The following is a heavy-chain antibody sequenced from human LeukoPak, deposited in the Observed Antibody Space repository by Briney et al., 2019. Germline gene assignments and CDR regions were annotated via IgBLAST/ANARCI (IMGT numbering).Heavy chain of an antibody. V-gene: IGHV3-21*01. CDR1: GFTFRSDS. CDR3: ARGIEYSSSFDY. D-gene: IGHD6-6*01. CDR2: ISSSSSYI. Sequence: GGSLRLSCAASGFTFRSDSMNWVRQAPGKGLEWVSSISSSSSYIYYADSVKGRFTISRDNAKNSLYLQMNSLRAEDTAVYYCARGIEYSSSFDYWSQGTLVSVSS. J-gene: IGHJ4*02.